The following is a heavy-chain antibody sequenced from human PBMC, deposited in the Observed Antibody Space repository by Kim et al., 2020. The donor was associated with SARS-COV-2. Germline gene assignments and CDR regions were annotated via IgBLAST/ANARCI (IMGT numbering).Heavy chain of an antibody. D-gene: IGHD3-10*01. V-gene: IGHV3-33*06. CDR1: GFTFSSYG. CDR2: IWYDGSNK. Sequence: GGSLRLSCAASGFTFSSYGMHWVRQAPGKGLEWVAVIWYDGSNKYYADSVKGRFTISRDNSKNTLYLQMNSLRAEDTAVYYCAKSLWFGELSPFDYWGQGTLVTVSS. CDR3: AKSLWFGELSPFDY. J-gene: IGHJ4*02.